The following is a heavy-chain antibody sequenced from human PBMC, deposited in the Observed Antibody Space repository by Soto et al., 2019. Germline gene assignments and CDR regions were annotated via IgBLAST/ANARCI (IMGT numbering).Heavy chain of an antibody. J-gene: IGHJ5*02. CDR3: ARGGGRGAAGIPNWFDP. CDR1: EFTFSIYS. V-gene: IGHV3-21*01. D-gene: IGHD6-13*01. CDR2: ISSSSSYI. Sequence: GGSLRLSCAASEFTFSIYSMNWVRQAPGKGLEWVSSISSSSSYIYYADSVKGRFTISRDNAKNSLYLQMNSLRAEDTAVYYCARGGGRGAAGIPNWFDPWGQGTLVTVSS.